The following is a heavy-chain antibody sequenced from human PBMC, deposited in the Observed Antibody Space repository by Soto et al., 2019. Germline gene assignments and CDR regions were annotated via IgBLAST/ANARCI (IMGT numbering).Heavy chain of an antibody. Sequence: EVPLVESGGGLVQPGRSLRLSCAASGFTFDDYAMHWVRQTPGKGLEWVSVISWNSGSIGYADSVKGRFTISRDNAKNSLYLQMNSLRPEDTALYYCAKGGTVTTGGFDYWGQGTLVTGSS. CDR3: AKGGTVTTGGFDY. CDR1: GFTFDDYA. V-gene: IGHV3-9*01. CDR2: ISWNSGSI. D-gene: IGHD4-17*01. J-gene: IGHJ4*02.